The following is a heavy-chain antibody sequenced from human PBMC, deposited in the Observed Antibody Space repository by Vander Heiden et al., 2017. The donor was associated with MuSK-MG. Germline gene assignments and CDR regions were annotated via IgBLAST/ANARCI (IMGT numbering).Heavy chain of an antibody. V-gene: IGHV1-69*06. D-gene: IGHD1-20*01. J-gene: IGHJ3*02. CDR3: ARESYNWNDSDGGAFDI. Sequence: QVQLVQSGAEVKKPGSSVKVSCKASGGTFSSYAISWVRQAPGQGLEWMGGIIPIFGTANYAQKFQGRVTITADKSTSTAYMELSSLRSEDTAVYYCARESYNWNDSDGGAFDIWGQGTMVTVSS. CDR2: IIPIFGTA. CDR1: GGTFSSYA.